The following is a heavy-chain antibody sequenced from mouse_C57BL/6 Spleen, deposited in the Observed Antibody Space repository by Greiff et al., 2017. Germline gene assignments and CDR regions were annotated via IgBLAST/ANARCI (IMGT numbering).Heavy chain of an antibody. CDR1: GFTFSSYG. CDR3: ARGGIYYGSSYGYFGV. D-gene: IGHD1-1*01. V-gene: IGHV5-6*01. J-gene: IGHJ1*03. Sequence: EVKLVESGGDLVKPGGSLKLSCAASGFTFSSYGMSWVRQTPDKRLEWVATISSGGSYTYYPDSVKGRFTISRDNAKNTLYLQMSSLKSEDTAMYYCARGGIYYGSSYGYFGVWGTGTTVTVSS. CDR2: ISSGGSYT.